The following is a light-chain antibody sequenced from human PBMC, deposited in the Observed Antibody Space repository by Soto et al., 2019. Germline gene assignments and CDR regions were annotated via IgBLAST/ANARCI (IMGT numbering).Light chain of an antibody. J-gene: IGKJ5*01. CDR1: QSVSSN. Sequence: EIVMTQSPATLSVSPGERATLSCRASQSVSSNLAWYQQKPGQAPRLLIYGATTRDTGIPGRFSGSGSGTEFTLTISSLQSEDFAVYYCQQYNNWPITFGQGTRLEIK. CDR2: GAT. CDR3: QQYNNWPIT. V-gene: IGKV3-15*01.